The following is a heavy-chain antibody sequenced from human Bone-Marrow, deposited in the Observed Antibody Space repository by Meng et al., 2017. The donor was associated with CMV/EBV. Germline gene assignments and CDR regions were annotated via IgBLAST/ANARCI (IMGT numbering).Heavy chain of an antibody. D-gene: IGHD1-1*01. CDR2: ISSSGSTI. Sequence: GGSLRLSCAASGFTFSSYSMNWVRQAPGKGLEWVSYISSSGSTIYYADSVKGRFTISRDNAKNSLYLQMNSLRAEDTAVYYCARVSLDPRGYFDYWGQGKLVTVSS. V-gene: IGHV3-48*04. J-gene: IGHJ4*02. CDR3: ARVSLDPRGYFDY. CDR1: GFTFSSYS.